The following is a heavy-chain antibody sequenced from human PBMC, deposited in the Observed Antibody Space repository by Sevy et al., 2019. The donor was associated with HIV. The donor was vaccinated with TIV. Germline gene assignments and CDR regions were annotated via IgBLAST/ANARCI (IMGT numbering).Heavy chain of an antibody. V-gene: IGHV3-23*01. J-gene: IGHJ4*01. CDR1: GFTFSSYA. CDR2: LSGSGGAT. Sequence: GSLRLSCAASGFTFSSYAMSWVRQAPGKGLEWVSALSGSGGATYHVDSAKGRFTISRDNSKNTLYLQMNSLRAEDTAVYYCAKEPTYTSSWYVDYWGHGTLVTVSS. CDR3: AKEPTYTSSWYVDY. D-gene: IGHD6-13*01.